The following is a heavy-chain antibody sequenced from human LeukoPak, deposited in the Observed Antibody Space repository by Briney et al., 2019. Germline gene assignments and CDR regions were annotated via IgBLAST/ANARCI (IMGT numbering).Heavy chain of an antibody. J-gene: IGHJ5*02. CDR3: ARVGFLYRWFDP. CDR2: IYASGNT. D-gene: IGHD2-15*01. V-gene: IGHV4-4*07. Sequence: GSLRLSCAASGFTVSSNYMSWVRQPAWKGLEWIGRIYASGNTNYNPSLKGRVTMTVDTSKNQFSLNPSSVTAADTAVYYCARVGFLYRWFDPWGQGTLVTVSS. CDR1: GFTVSSNY.